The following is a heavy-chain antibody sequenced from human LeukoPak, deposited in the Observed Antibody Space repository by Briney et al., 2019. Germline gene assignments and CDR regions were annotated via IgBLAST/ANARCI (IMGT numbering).Heavy chain of an antibody. CDR2: ISSGGMWI. CDR3: AISGGYWAWAH. Sequence: GGSLRLSCAASGFTFSSYSMNWVRQAPGKGLEWVSSISSGGMWIYYADSLKGRFTISRDNSKNTLYLQMNSLRAEDTAVYYCAISGGYWAWAHWGQGTLVTVSS. CDR1: GFTFSSYS. J-gene: IGHJ4*02. V-gene: IGHV3-21*04. D-gene: IGHD1-26*01.